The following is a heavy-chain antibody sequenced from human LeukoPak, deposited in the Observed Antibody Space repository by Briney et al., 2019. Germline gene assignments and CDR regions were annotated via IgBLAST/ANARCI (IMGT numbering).Heavy chain of an antibody. J-gene: IGHJ4*02. V-gene: IGHV3-23*01. CDR3: AKGGQNFDFWSFDY. CDR2: ISGSGGST. CDR1: GLSFSDYA. D-gene: IGHD3-3*01. Sequence: GGSLRLSCEASGLSFSDYAMSWVRQAPGKGLEWVSSISGSGGSTDYADFVKDRASISRDNSKNTVYLRLNSLRAEDSAVYFCAKGGQNFDFWSFDYWGQGTVVTVSS.